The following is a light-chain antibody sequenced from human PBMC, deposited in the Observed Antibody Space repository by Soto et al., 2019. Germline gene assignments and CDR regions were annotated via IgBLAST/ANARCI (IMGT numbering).Light chain of an antibody. Sequence: DIQVTQSPPTLSASVGDRVTITCRASQTISTWMAWYQQKPGKAPKLLVYDASSLGSGVPSRFSGGGSGTEFTLTISSLQPDDFGTYYCHQYKSYTPYTIGQGTKVDIK. V-gene: IGKV1-5*01. CDR1: QTISTW. CDR3: HQYKSYTPYT. CDR2: DAS. J-gene: IGKJ2*01.